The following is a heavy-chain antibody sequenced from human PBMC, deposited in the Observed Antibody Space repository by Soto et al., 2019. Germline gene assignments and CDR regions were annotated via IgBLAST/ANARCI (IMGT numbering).Heavy chain of an antibody. CDR2: IIPIFGTA. CDR1: GGTFSSYA. Sequence: GASVKVSCKASGGTFSSYAISWVRQAPGQGLEWMGGIIPIFGTANYAQKFQGRVTITADESTSTADMELSSLRSEDTAVYYCARDRKDYYDSSGYYYTYFDYWGQSTLVTVSS. J-gene: IGHJ4*02. V-gene: IGHV1-69*13. D-gene: IGHD3-22*01. CDR3: ARDRKDYYDSSGYYYTYFDY.